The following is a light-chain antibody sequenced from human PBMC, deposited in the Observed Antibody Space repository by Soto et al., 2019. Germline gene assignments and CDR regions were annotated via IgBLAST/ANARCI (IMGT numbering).Light chain of an antibody. CDR3: MQGSHWPPYT. CDR1: QSLVHSDGNTY. J-gene: IGKJ2*01. V-gene: IGKV2-30*02. CDR2: KVS. Sequence: DVVMTQSPLSLPVTLGQPASISCRSSQSLVHSDGNTYLNWFQQRPGQSPRRLISKVSNRDSGVPDRFSGSGSGTDFTLKISRVEADDVGVYFCMQGSHWPPYTFGQGTKLEIK.